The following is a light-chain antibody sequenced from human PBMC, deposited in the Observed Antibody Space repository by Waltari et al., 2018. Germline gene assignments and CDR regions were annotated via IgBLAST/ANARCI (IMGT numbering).Light chain of an antibody. V-gene: IGKV3-15*01. CDR1: QDFNSN. J-gene: IGKJ2*01. CDR2: GAS. Sequence: EIVMTQTPATLSVAPGERATGSCRASQDFNSNLAWYQQKQGQAPRLLIYGASTRATGTPARFSGSASGTEFTLTISSLQSEDFAIDYCQQYDKWPYTFGQGTKLEIK. CDR3: QQYDKWPYT.